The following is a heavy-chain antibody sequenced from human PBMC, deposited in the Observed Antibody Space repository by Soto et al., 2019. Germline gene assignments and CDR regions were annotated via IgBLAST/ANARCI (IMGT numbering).Heavy chain of an antibody. D-gene: IGHD1-26*01. V-gene: IGHV1-3*01. CDR3: AGDVGATDD. J-gene: IGHJ4*02. CDR2: INAGNGNT. CDR1: GYTFTSYA. Sequence: QVQLVQSGAEVKKPGASVKVSCKASGYTFTSYAMHWVRQAPGQRLEWMGWINAGNGNTKYSQKFQGRVTITRDTSAGTSYMERSSLSYADVYVYYCAGDVGATDDWGQGTLVTVSS.